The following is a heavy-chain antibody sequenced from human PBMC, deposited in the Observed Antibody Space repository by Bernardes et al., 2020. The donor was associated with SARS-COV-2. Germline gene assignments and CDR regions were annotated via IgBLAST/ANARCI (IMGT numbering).Heavy chain of an antibody. V-gene: IGHV4-59*01. CDR1: GGSISSYY. CDR3: ARARIQNYFDY. Sequence: SETLSLTCTVSGGSISSYYWSWIRQPPGKGLEWIGYIYYSGSTNYNPSLKSRVTISVDTSKNQFSLKLSSVTAADTAVYYCARARIQNYFDYWGQGTLVTVSS. J-gene: IGHJ4*02. D-gene: IGHD5-18*01. CDR2: IYYSGST.